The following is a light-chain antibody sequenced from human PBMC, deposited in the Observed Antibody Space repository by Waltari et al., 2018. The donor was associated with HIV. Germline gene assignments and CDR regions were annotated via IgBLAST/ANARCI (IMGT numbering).Light chain of an antibody. J-gene: IGLJ2*01. V-gene: IGLV2-14*03. Sequence: QSALTQPASVSGSPGQSITISCTGTRSDVGGYNYVSWYQQHPGKAPNLMIYDVSNRPSWVSNRFAGSKSGNTASLTISGLQAEDEADYYCSSYTSSSTPLVVFGGGTKLTVL. CDR2: DVS. CDR1: RSDVGGYNY. CDR3: SSYTSSSTPLVV.